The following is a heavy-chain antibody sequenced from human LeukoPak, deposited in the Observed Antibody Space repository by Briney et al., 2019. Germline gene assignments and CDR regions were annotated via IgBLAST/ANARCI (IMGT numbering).Heavy chain of an antibody. V-gene: IGHV1-18*01. CDR2: ISAYNGNT. J-gene: IGHJ4*02. CDR3: ARESGGYDLLVADYFDY. Sequence: ASVKVSCKASGYTFTSYGISWVRQAPGQGLEWMGWISAYNGNTNYAQKLQGRVTMTTDTSTSTAYMELRSLRSDDTAVYYCARESGGYDLLVADYFDYWGQGTLVTVTS. CDR1: GYTFTSYG. D-gene: IGHD5-12*01.